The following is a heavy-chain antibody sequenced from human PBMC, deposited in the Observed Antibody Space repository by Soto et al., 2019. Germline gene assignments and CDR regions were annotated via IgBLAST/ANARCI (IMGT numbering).Heavy chain of an antibody. CDR2: ISYDGSNK. CDR1: GFTFSSYG. Sequence: GGSLRLSCAASGFTFSSYGMHWVRQAPGKGLEWVAVISYDGSNKYYADSVKGRFTISRDNSKNTLYLQMNSLRAEDTAVYYCAKDLAPMIVVVITPFWDYWGQGTLVTVSS. V-gene: IGHV3-30*18. D-gene: IGHD3-22*01. CDR3: AKDLAPMIVVVITPFWDY. J-gene: IGHJ4*02.